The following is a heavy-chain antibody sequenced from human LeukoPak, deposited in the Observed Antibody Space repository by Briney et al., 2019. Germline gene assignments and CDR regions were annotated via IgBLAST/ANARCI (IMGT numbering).Heavy chain of an antibody. CDR2: ISSSGSTI. CDR3: ARSSDYEEPCFDY. V-gene: IGHV3-48*03. CDR1: GFTFSSYE. Sequence: GGSLRLSCAASGFTFSSYEMNWVRQAPGKGLEWVSYISSSGSTIYYADSVKGRFTISRDNSKNTLYLQMNSLRAEDTAVYYCARSSDYEEPCFDYWGQGTLVTVSS. J-gene: IGHJ4*02. D-gene: IGHD5-12*01.